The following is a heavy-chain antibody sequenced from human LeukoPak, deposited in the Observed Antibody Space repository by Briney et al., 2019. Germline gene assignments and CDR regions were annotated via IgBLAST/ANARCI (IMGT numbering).Heavy chain of an antibody. V-gene: IGHV4-4*07. J-gene: IGHJ4*02. Sequence: SETPSLTCTVSGDSINSYYWSWIRQPAGKGLEWIGRIYTSGSTNYNPSLKSRVTMSVDTSKNQFSLNFNSLTAADTAVYYCARDRPYDSSGYFYVFDYWGQGTLVTVSS. CDR1: GDSINSYY. CDR3: ARDRPYDSSGYFYVFDY. CDR2: IYTSGST. D-gene: IGHD3-22*01.